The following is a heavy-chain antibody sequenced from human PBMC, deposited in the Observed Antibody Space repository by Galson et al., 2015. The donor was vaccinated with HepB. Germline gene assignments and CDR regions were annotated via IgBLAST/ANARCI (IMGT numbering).Heavy chain of an antibody. CDR3: VRDDGGWSVDY. V-gene: IGHV3-30*09. CDR1: AFTFRAYA. J-gene: IGHJ4*02. CDR2: ILSDGSIK. Sequence: SLRLSCAASAFTFRAYAMHWVRQAPGKGLEWVAIILSDGSIKHYADSVKGRFALSRDNSKNTLYLQMNSLRPEDTAVYYCVRDDGGWSVDYWGQGTLVTVSS. D-gene: IGHD6-19*01.